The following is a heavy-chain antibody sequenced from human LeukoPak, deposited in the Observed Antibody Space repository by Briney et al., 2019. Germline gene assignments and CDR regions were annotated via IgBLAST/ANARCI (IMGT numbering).Heavy chain of an antibody. V-gene: IGHV1-8*01. J-gene: IGHJ4*02. CDR2: MNPNSGNT. Sequence: ASVKVSCKASGYTFTSYDINWVRQATGQGLERMGWMNPNSGNTGYAQKFQGRVTMTRNTSISTAYMELSSLRSEDTAVYYRARVLRRRDGYNSGYWGQGTLVTVSS. CDR1: GYTFTSYD. CDR3: ARVLRRRDGYNSGY. D-gene: IGHD5-24*01.